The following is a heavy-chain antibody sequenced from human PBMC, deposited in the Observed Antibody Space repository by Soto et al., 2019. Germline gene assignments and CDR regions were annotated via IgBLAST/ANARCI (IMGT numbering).Heavy chain of an antibody. CDR3: ARSTMVRGVTFPRAPFDY. J-gene: IGHJ4*02. D-gene: IGHD3-10*01. V-gene: IGHV3-21*01. Sequence: PGGSLRLSCAASGFTFSSYSMNWVRQAPGKGLEWASSISSSSSYIYYADSVKGRFTISRDNAKNSLYLQMNSLRAEDTAVYYCARSTMVRGVTFPRAPFDYWGQGTLVTVSS. CDR2: ISSSSSYI. CDR1: GFTFSSYS.